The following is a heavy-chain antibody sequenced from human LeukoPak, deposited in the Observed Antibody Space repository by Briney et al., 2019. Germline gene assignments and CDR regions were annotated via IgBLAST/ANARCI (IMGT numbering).Heavy chain of an antibody. J-gene: IGHJ4*02. CDR3: ARLMTMPSFDY. CDR1: GFTFSSYW. V-gene: IGHV3-7*03. Sequence: PGGSLRLSCAASGFTFSSYWMSWVRQAPGKGLESVANIKQDGSDKYYVDSVKGRFTISRDNAKNSLYLQMNSLRVEDTAVYYCARLMTMPSFDYWGREPRSPSPQ. CDR2: IKQDGSDK. D-gene: IGHD4/OR15-4a*01.